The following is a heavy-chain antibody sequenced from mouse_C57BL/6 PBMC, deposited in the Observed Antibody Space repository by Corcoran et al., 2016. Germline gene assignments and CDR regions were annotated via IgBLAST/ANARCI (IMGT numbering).Heavy chain of an antibody. V-gene: IGHV1-26*01. CDR2: INPNNGDT. CDR3: EIYDGYYRVWFAY. Sequence: EVQLQQSGPELVKPGASVKLSWKASGYTFTDYYMNWVKQSHGKSLEWIGDINPNNGDTSYNQKFKGKATLTVDKSSSTAYMELRSLTSEDSAVYYCEIYDGYYRVWFAYWGQGTLVTVSA. CDR1: GYTFTDYY. D-gene: IGHD2-3*01. J-gene: IGHJ3*01.